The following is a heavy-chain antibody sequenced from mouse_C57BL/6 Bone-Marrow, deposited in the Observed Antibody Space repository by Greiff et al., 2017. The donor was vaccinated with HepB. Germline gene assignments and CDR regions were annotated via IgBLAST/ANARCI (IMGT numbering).Heavy chain of an antibody. CDR3: ARVDYDYDGDY. Sequence: QVHVKQSGAELVRPGTSVKLSCKASGYTFTSYWMHWVKQRPGQGLEWIGVIDPSDSYTNYNQKFKGKATLTVDTSSSTAYMQLSSLTSEDSAVYYCARVDYDYDGDYWGQGTTLTVSS. CDR2: IDPSDSYT. J-gene: IGHJ2*01. D-gene: IGHD2-4*01. CDR1: GYTFTSYW. V-gene: IGHV1-59*01.